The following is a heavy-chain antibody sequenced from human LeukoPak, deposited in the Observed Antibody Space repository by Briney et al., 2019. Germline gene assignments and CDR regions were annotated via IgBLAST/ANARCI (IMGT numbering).Heavy chain of an antibody. V-gene: IGHV3-11*04. CDR2: ISSSGSAI. D-gene: IGHD4-17*01. CDR3: ARDSWVTIDDVFDY. J-gene: IGHJ4*02. Sequence: PGGSLRLSCAASGFTFSDYYMSWIRQAPGKGLEWVSYISSSGSAIYYADSVKGRFTISRDNAKNTLYLQMNSLRVEDTAVYYCARDSWVTIDDVFDYWGQGTLVTVSS. CDR1: GFTFSDYY.